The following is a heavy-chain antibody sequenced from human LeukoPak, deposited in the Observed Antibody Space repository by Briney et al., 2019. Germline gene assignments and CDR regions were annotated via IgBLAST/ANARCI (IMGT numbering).Heavy chain of an antibody. CDR1: GGSISSGGYY. CDR3: ARGIGQLVPYFDY. D-gene: IGHD6-6*01. Sequence: SQTLSLTCTVSGGSISSGGYYCSWIRQHPGKGLEWIGYIYYSGSTYYNPSLKSRVTISVDTSKNQFSLKLSSVTAADTAVYYCARGIGQLVPYFDYWGQGTLVTVSS. V-gene: IGHV4-31*03. J-gene: IGHJ4*02. CDR2: IYYSGST.